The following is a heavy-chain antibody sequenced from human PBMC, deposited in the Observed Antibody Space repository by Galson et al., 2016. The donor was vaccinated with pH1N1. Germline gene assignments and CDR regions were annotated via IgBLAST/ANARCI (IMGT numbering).Heavy chain of an antibody. CDR2: VSGTGSA. D-gene: IGHD1-26*01. Sequence: TLSLTCTVSGGSISSDSVYWHWLRQPAGKGLEWIGRVSGTGSANYSPSLKNRVSISIDTSKTQFSLKMASVTAADTAVYYCAAQTVGATTVFDLWGPGTKVIVSS. V-gene: IGHV4-61*02. J-gene: IGHJ2*01. CDR1: GGSISSDSVY. CDR3: AAQTVGATTVFDL.